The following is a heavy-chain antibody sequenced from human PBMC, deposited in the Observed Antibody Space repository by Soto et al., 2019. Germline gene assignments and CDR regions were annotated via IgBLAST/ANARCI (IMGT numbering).Heavy chain of an antibody. CDR1: GGSISSSSYY. J-gene: IGHJ4*02. CDR3: ARQSVYDFWSGYYPYFDY. Sequence: QLQLQESGPGLVKPSETLSLTCTVSGGSISSSSYYWGWIRQPPGKGLEWIGSIYYSGSTYYNPSLKSRVTISVDTSKNQFSLKLSSVTAADTAVYYCARQSVYDFWSGYYPYFDYWGQGTLVTVSS. D-gene: IGHD3-3*01. CDR2: IYYSGST. V-gene: IGHV4-39*01.